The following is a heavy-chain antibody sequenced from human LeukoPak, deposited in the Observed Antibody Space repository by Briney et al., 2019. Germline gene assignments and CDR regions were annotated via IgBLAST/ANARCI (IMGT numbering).Heavy chain of an antibody. CDR1: GGTFSSYA. J-gene: IGHJ6*03. V-gene: IGHV1-69*05. Sequence: SVKVSCKASGGTFSSYAISWVRQAPGQGLEWMGGIIAIFGTANYAQKFQGRVTITTDESTSTAYMELSSLRSEDTAVYYCARGMTTVTTGYYYYMDVWGKGTTVTVSS. CDR2: IIAIFGTA. CDR3: ARGMTTVTTGYYYYMDV. D-gene: IGHD4-11*01.